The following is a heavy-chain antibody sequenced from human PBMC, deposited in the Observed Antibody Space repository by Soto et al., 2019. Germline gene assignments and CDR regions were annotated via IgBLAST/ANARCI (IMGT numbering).Heavy chain of an antibody. Sequence: AASVKVSCKASGGTFSSYAISWVRQAPGQGLEWMGGIIPIFGTANYAQKFQGRVTITADESTSTAYMELSSLRSEDTAVYYCARPQTYYYDSSGYYGFDYWGQGTLVTVSS. CDR3: ARPQTYYYDSSGYYGFDY. CDR1: GGTFSSYA. V-gene: IGHV1-69*13. J-gene: IGHJ4*02. D-gene: IGHD3-22*01. CDR2: IIPIFGTA.